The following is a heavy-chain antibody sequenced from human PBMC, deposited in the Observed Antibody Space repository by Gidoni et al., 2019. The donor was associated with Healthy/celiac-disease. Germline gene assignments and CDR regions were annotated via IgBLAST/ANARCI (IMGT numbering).Heavy chain of an antibody. D-gene: IGHD3-3*01. V-gene: IGHV3-30*18. CDR1: GFTFRSYG. CDR3: AKGREAYDFWSGYGPTSDYYYYGMDV. CDR2: ISYDGSNK. J-gene: IGHJ6*02. Sequence: QVQLVASGGGVVQPGRSLRLSCAASGFTFRSYGMHWVRQAPGKGLEWVAVISYDGSNKYYADSVKGRFTISRDNSKNTLYLQMNSLRAEDTAVYYCAKGREAYDFWSGYGPTSDYYYYGMDVWGQGTTVTVSS.